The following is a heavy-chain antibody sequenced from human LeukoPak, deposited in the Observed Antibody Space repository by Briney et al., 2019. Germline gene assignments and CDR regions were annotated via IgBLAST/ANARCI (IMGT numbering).Heavy chain of an antibody. CDR3: ARDILTGSQSRFQH. V-gene: IGHV3-48*03. CDR1: GFTFSTYA. J-gene: IGHJ1*01. Sequence: GGSLRLSCAASGFTFSTYAMTWVRQAPGKGLEWVSYISSSGSTIYYADSVKGRFTISRDNAKNPLYLQMNSLRAEDTAVYYCARDILTGSQSRFQHWGQGTLVTVSS. CDR2: ISSSGSTI. D-gene: IGHD3-9*01.